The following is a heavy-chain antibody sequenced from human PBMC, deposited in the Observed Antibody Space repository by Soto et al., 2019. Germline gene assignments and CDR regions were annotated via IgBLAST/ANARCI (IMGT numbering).Heavy chain of an antibody. V-gene: IGHV3-30*18. J-gene: IGHJ4*02. CDR2: ISYDGSNK. D-gene: IGHD2-15*01. CDR1: GFTFTNYG. CDR3: AKAERYCNGGACYYEY. Sequence: QVQLVESGGGVVQPGRSLSLSCVVSGFTFTNYGMHWVRQAPGKGLEGVATISYDGSNKYYADSVKGRFTISRDNSKNTVYLQMNSLRDGDTAVYYCAKAERYCNGGACYYEYWGQGDLVTVSS.